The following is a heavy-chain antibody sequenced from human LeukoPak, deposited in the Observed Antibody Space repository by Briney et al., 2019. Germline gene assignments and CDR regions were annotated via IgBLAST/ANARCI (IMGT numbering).Heavy chain of an antibody. CDR2: ISSSSSTI. V-gene: IGHV3-48*04. CDR3: ARDLNYYDSSGVDY. D-gene: IGHD3-22*01. J-gene: IGHJ4*02. CDR1: GFTFSSYS. Sequence: GGFLRLSCAASGFTFSSYSMNWVRQAPGKGLEWVSYISSSSSTIYYADSVKGRFTISRDNAKNSLYLQMNSLRAEDTAVYYCARDLNYYDSSGVDYWGQGTLVTVSS.